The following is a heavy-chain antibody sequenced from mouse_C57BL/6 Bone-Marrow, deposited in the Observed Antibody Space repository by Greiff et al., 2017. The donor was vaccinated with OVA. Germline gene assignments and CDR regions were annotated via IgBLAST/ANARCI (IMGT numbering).Heavy chain of an antibody. J-gene: IGHJ2*01. V-gene: IGHV1-82*01. Sequence: QVQLKQSGPELVKPGASVTISCKASGYAFSSSWMNWVKQRPGKGLEWIGRIYPGDGDTNYNGKFKGKATLTADKSSSTAYMQLSSLTSEDSAVYFCARSYDGYYFYWGQGTTLTVSS. D-gene: IGHD2-3*01. CDR1: GYAFSSSW. CDR2: IYPGDGDT. CDR3: ARSYDGYYFY.